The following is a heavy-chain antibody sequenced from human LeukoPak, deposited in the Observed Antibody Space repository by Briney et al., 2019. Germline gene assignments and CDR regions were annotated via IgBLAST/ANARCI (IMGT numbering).Heavy chain of an antibody. D-gene: IGHD3-22*01. CDR2: ISSSSSYI. CDR3: ARAHYYDSSGYHDAFDI. J-gene: IGHJ3*02. CDR1: GLTFSSYS. Sequence: GGSLRLSCAASGLTFSSYSMNWVRQAPGKGLEWVSSISSSSSYIYYADSVKGRSTISRDNAKNSLYLQMNSLRAEDTAVYYCARAHYYDSSGYHDAFDIWGQGTMVTVSS. V-gene: IGHV3-21*01.